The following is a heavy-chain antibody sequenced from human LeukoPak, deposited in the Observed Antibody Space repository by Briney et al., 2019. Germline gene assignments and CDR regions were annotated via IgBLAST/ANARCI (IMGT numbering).Heavy chain of an antibody. Sequence: PGGSLRLSCAASGFSFSRYYMGWLRQAPGEGLRWVSLIYSAGSTYYADSVQGRFTISRDDSENTVYLQMDSLRAEDTAVYFCARVFRYSSFDYWGQGTLVTVSS. J-gene: IGHJ4*02. CDR3: ARVFRYSSFDY. V-gene: IGHV3-53*01. CDR2: IYSAGST. D-gene: IGHD3-9*01. CDR1: GFSFSRYY.